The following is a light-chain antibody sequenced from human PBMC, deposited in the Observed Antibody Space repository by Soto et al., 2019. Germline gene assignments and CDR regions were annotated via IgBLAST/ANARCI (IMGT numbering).Light chain of an antibody. CDR3: QQYNNWPPIT. CDR1: QSVSSN. Sequence: EIVMTQSPATLSVSPGERANHSCRASQSVSSNLAWYQQKPGQAPRLLIYGASTRATGIPARFSGSGSGTEFTRTISSLQSEDFAVYYCQQYNNWPPITFGQGTRLEIK. CDR2: GAS. J-gene: IGKJ5*01. V-gene: IGKV3-15*01.